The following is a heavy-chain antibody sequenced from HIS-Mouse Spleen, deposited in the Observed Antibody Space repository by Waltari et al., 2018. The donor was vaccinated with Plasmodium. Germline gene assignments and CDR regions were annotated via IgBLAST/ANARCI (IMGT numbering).Heavy chain of an antibody. J-gene: IGHJ4*02. Sequence: EVQLVESGGGLVKPGGSLRLSCAASGFTFSRYRLHWVRQAPGKGLEWVSSISSSSSYIYYADSVKGRFTISRDNAKNSLYLQMNSLRAEDTAVYYCARALDPYYYGSGSYSYLDYWGQGTLVTVSS. CDR2: ISSSSSYI. V-gene: IGHV3-21*01. D-gene: IGHD3-10*01. CDR1: GFTFSRYR. CDR3: ARALDPYYYGSGSYSYLDY.